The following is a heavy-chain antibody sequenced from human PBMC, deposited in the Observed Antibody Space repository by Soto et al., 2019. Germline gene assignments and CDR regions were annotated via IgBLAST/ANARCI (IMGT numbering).Heavy chain of an antibody. CDR2: IYSSGSA. CDR3: ATGGTRSADLATY. Sequence: VRLQESGPGLVEPSEPLSLTCSVSGDSINNYYWSWIRQPAGKGLEWIGRIYSSGSANYNPSLNTRGTMSVDKSNNQVFLSVTSVTAADTAVYFCATGGTRSADLATYWGQGIQVIVSS. V-gene: IGHV4-4*07. CDR1: GDSINNYY. J-gene: IGHJ4*02. D-gene: IGHD1-1*01.